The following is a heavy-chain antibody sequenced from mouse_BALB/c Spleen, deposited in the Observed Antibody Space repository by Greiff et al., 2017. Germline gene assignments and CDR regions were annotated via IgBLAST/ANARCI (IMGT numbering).Heavy chain of an antibody. Sequence: VMLVESGPGLVAPSQSLSITCTVSGFSLTGYGVNWVRQPPGKGLEWLGMIWGDGSTDYNSALKSRLSISKDNSKSQVFLKMNSLQTDDTARYYCARATEYFYYYAMDYWGQGTSVTVSS. J-gene: IGHJ4*01. V-gene: IGHV2-6-7*01. CDR1: GFSLTGYG. CDR2: IWGDGST. D-gene: IGHD2-10*02. CDR3: ARATEYFYYYAMDY.